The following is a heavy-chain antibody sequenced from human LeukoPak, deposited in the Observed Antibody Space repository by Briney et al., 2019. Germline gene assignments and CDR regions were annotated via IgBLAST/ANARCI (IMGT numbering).Heavy chain of an antibody. V-gene: IGHV1-18*01. CDR3: ARTVMSGSCYFDY. CDR1: GYTFTSYG. J-gene: IGHJ4*02. Sequence: SVNLSCKASGYTFTSYGISLVRQPPRQGLEWMGWISTYNGNTNYAQKLQGRVTMTTDTSTRTAYMELRSLRSDNTAVYYCARTVMSGSCYFDYWGQGTLVTVSS. D-gene: IGHD1-26*01. CDR2: ISTYNGNT.